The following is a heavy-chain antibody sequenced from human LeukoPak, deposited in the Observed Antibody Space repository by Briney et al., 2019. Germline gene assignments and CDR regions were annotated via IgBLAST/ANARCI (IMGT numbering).Heavy chain of an antibody. J-gene: IGHJ4*02. D-gene: IGHD2-2*01. CDR2: ISPYNGNT. CDR3: ARGGLSLGYCSSTSCYGGYFDY. CDR1: GYTFTDDG. Sequence: GASVKVSCKASGYTFTDDGISWVRQAPGQGLEWMGWISPYNGNTKYADKVLGRVTMSTDISTTTAYMELRGLRSDDTAVYYCARGGLSLGYCSSTSCYGGYFDYWGQGTLVTVSS. V-gene: IGHV1-18*01.